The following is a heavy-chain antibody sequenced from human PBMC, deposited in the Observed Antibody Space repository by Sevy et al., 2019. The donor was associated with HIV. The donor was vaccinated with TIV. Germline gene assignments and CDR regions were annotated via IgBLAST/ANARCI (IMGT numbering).Heavy chain of an antibody. CDR3: ARMEEPHFSGWPDFDY. CDR1: GFTFSSYS. CDR2: ISSSSYI. D-gene: IGHD6-19*01. Sequence: GGSLRLSCAASGFTFSSYSMNWVRQAPGKGLEWVSSISSSSYIYYADSVKGRFTISRDNAKNSLYLQMNSLRAEDTAVYYCARMEEPHFSGWPDFDYWGQGTLVTVSS. V-gene: IGHV3-21*01. J-gene: IGHJ4*02.